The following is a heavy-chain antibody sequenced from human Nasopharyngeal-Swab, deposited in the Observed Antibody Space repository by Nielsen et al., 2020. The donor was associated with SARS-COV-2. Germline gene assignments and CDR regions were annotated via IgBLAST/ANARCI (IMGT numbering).Heavy chain of an antibody. CDR3: ARAEMRTTVTTYWNY. D-gene: IGHD4-17*01. CDR1: GYTFTSYY. Sequence: ASVKVSCKASGYTFTSYYMHWVRQAPGQGLEWMGIINPSGGSTSYAQKFQGRVTMTRDTSTSTVYMELSSLRSEDTAVYYGARAEMRTTVTTYWNYWGQGTLVTVSS. V-gene: IGHV1-46*01. J-gene: IGHJ4*02. CDR2: INPSGGST.